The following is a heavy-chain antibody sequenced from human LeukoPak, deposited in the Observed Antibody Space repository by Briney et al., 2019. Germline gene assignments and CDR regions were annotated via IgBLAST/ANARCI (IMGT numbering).Heavy chain of an antibody. V-gene: IGHV4-39*01. Sequence: SETLSLTCTVSGGSISSSGYYWVWIRQSPGMGLEWIGSIYYSGSTYYNPSLKSRVTISVDTSKNQFSLNPSSVTAAYTAVYYCAGFIAIPGTNYFDYWGQGTLVTVSS. CDR2: IYYSGST. CDR1: GGSISSSGYY. D-gene: IGHD1-20*01. J-gene: IGHJ4*02. CDR3: AGFIAIPGTNYFDY.